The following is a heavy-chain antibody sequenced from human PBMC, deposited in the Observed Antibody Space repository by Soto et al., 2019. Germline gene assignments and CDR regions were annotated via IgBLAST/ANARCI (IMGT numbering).Heavy chain of an antibody. CDR1: GGSISSPDYY. D-gene: IGHD3-16*01. J-gene: IGHJ6*02. Sequence: QVQLQESGPGLVKPSQTLSLTCTVSGGSISSPDYYWNWIRQPPGKGLEWIGYVYYTGGTYYNPSLNGRVTMSVDTSKNQFSLRLRSVTAADTAVFYCARVSLKTVRYGMDVWGQGTTVTVSS. V-gene: IGHV4-30-4*01. CDR3: ARVSLKTVRYGMDV. CDR2: VYYTGGT.